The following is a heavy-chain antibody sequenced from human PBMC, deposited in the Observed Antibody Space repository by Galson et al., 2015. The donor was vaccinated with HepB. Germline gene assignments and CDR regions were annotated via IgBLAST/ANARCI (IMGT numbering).Heavy chain of an antibody. V-gene: IGHV7-4-1*02. CDR1: GFPFTRYN. CDR3: ARDRVLGSSSRRRRPSLNWFDP. Sequence: SVKVSCKASGFPFTRYNINWVRQAPGQGLEWMGWINTNTGSPTYAQGFTGRFVFSLDTTVNTAYLRINSLKAEDTAIYYCARDRVLGSSSRRRRPSLNWFDPWGQGTLVTVSS. J-gene: IGHJ5*02. D-gene: IGHD2-8*02. CDR2: INTNTGSP.